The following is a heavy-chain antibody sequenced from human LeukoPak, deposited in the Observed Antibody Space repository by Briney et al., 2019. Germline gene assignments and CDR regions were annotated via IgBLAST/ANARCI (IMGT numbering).Heavy chain of an antibody. D-gene: IGHD3-9*01. Sequence: QPGGSLRLSCAASGFTFSSYAMHWVRQAPGKGLEWVAVISYDGSNKYYADSVKGRFTISRDNSKNTLYLQMNSLRAEDTAVYYCAKGDTYYDLLTCFDFWGPGTLVTVSS. CDR1: GFTFSSYA. CDR3: AKGDTYYDLLTCFDF. CDR2: ISYDGSNK. J-gene: IGHJ4*02. V-gene: IGHV3-30*04.